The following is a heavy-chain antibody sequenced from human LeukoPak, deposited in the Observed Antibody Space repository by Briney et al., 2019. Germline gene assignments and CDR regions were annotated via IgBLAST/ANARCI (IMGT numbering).Heavy chain of an antibody. V-gene: IGHV3-13*01. Sequence: GGSLRLSCAASGFTLSSYDIHWVRQPTGKGLEWVSAIATAGDTFYSASVKGRFTISRENAKNSLYLQVNSLRVGDTAVYYCTRGGDGFDPWGQGTLVTVSS. CDR2: IATAGDT. CDR1: GFTLSSYD. J-gene: IGHJ5*02. CDR3: TRGGDGFDP. D-gene: IGHD7-27*01.